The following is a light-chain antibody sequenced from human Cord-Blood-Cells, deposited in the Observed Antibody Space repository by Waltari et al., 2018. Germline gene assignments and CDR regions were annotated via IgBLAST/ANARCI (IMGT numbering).Light chain of an antibody. Sequence: SPATLSLSPGERATLSCRASQGVSSYLAWYQQKPGQAPRLLIYDASNRATGIPARFSGSGPGTDFTLTISSLEPEDFAVYYCQQRSNWPFGQGTRLEIK. J-gene: IGKJ5*01. CDR3: QQRSNWP. CDR1: QGVSSY. V-gene: IGKV3D-11*01. CDR2: DAS.